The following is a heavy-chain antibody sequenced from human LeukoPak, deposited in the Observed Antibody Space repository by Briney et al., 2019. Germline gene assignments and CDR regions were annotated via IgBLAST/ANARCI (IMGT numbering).Heavy chain of an antibody. D-gene: IGHD1-14*01. CDR3: AREVMDNLRFDY. J-gene: IGHJ4*02. CDR1: GYTFTSYY. CDR2: INPSGGDT. Sequence: TVKVSCKASGYTFTSYYMHWVRQAPGQGLEWMGIINPSGGDTIYAQKFQGRLTMTRDTSTNTVYMELTSLRSEDTAVYYCAREVMDNLRFDYWGQGTLVTVCS. V-gene: IGHV1-46*01.